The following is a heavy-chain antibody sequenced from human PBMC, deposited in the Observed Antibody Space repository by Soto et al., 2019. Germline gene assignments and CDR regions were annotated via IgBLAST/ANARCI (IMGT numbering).Heavy chain of an antibody. V-gene: IGHV4-34*01. Sequence: SETLSLTCAVYGGSFSGYYWSWIRQPPGKGLEWIGEINHSGSTNYNPSLKSRVTISVDTSKNQFSLKLSSVTAADTAVYYCASRYYYYGMDVWGQGTTVTVSS. CDR2: INHSGST. CDR1: GGSFSGYY. CDR3: ASRYYYYGMDV. J-gene: IGHJ6*02.